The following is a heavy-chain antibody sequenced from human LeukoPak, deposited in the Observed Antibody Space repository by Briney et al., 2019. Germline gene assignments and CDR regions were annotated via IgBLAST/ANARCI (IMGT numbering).Heavy chain of an antibody. CDR2: INHNANVN. V-gene: IGHV3-7*03. CDR3: PRGGGLDF. Sequence: GGSMRLSCAADGFTFSRYWMKWARQAEGEWLEWVASINHNANVNYYVDSVKARFTISTNNANNSLYLQMSTLDADDSAVYFSPRGGGLDFWGQGATVTVSS. CDR1: GFTFSRYW. J-gene: IGHJ6*02.